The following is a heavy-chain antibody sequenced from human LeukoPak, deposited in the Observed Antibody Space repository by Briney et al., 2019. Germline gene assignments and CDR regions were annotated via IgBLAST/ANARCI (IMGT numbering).Heavy chain of an antibody. Sequence: SETLSLTCTVSGGSISSGGYYWSWIRQHPGKGLEWIGYIYYSGSTYYNPSLKSRVTISVDTSKNQFSLKLSSVTAADTAVYYCARELAAAAHYGMDVWGQGTTVTVSS. D-gene: IGHD6-13*01. CDR3: ARELAAAAHYGMDV. V-gene: IGHV4-31*03. CDR2: IYYSGST. CDR1: GGSISSGGYY. J-gene: IGHJ6*02.